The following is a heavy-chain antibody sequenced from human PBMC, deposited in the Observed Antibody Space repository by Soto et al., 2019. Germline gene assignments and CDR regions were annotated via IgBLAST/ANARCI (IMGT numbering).Heavy chain of an antibody. D-gene: IGHD3-3*01. J-gene: IGHJ3*02. Sequence: GGSLRLSCAASGFTFSSYAMSWVRQAPGKGLEWVSAISGSGGSTYYADSVKGRFTISRDNSKNTLYLQMNSLRAEDTAVYYCAKDFHVVLFGDHHDAFDIWGQGTMVTVSS. V-gene: IGHV3-23*01. CDR3: AKDFHVVLFGDHHDAFDI. CDR1: GFTFSSYA. CDR2: ISGSGGST.